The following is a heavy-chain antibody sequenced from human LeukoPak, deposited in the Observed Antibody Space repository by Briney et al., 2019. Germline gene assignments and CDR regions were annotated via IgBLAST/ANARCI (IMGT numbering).Heavy chain of an antibody. CDR1: GFTFSSYG. CDR3: AKSSEDYYDSSGYYEDYFDY. CDR2: ISYDGSNK. D-gene: IGHD3-22*01. J-gene: IGHJ4*02. V-gene: IGHV3-30*18. Sequence: PGGSLRLSCAASGFTFSSYGMHWVRQAPGKGREWVAVISYDGSNKYYADSVKGRFTISRDNSKNTLYLQMNSLRAEDTAVYYCAKSSEDYYDSSGYYEDYFDYWGQGTLVTVSS.